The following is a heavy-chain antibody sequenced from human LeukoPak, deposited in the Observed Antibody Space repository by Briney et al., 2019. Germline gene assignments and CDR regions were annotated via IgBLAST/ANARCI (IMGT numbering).Heavy chain of an antibody. Sequence: ASVKVSCKASGYTFTSYGISWVRQAPGQGLEWMGWISGYNGHTNYAQKLQGRVTMTTDTSTSTAYMELRSLRSDDTAVYYCARESDYYDTSGYSPWGQGTLVTVSS. CDR3: ARESDYYDTSGYSP. J-gene: IGHJ5*02. D-gene: IGHD3-22*01. CDR1: GYTFTSYG. CDR2: ISGYNGHT. V-gene: IGHV1-18*01.